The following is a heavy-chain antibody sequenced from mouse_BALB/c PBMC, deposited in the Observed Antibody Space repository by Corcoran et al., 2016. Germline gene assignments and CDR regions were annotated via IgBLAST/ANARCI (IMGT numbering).Heavy chain of an antibody. J-gene: IGHJ4*01. Sequence: LVKTGASVKISCKASGYSFTGYYMHWVKQSHGKSLEWIGYISCHNGATSYNQKFKGKATFTVDTSSSTAYMQFNSLTSEDSAVYYCARITTAPYYAMDYWGQGTSVTVSS. D-gene: IGHD1-2*01. V-gene: IGHV1S34*01. CDR1: GYSFTGYY. CDR2: ISCHNGAT. CDR3: ARITTAPYYAMDY.